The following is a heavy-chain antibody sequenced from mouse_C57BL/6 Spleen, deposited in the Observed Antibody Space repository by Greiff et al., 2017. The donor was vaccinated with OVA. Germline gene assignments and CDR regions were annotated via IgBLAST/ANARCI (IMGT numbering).Heavy chain of an antibody. CDR1: GYTFTSYD. D-gene: IGHD2-4*01. Sequence: VQLQESGPELVKPGASVKLSCKASGYTFTSYDINWVKQRPGQGLEWIGWIYPRDGSTKYNEKFKGKATLTVDTSSSTAYMELHSLTSEDSAVYFCARRDYDYDGYYAMDYWGQGTSVTVSS. CDR2: IYPRDGST. CDR3: ARRDYDYDGYYAMDY. V-gene: IGHV1-85*01. J-gene: IGHJ4*01.